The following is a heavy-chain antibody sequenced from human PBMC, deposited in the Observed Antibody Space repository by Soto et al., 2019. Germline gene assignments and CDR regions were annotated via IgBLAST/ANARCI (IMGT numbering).Heavy chain of an antibody. CDR2: IGGSSGHI. CDR3: ARTNGAYSNYFDY. J-gene: IGHJ4*02. D-gene: IGHD2-8*01. CDR1: GFTFSRYS. Sequence: EVQLVESGGGLVKPGGSLRLSCAASGFTFSRYSMVWVRQAPEKGLEWVSSIGGSSGHIYYADSLKGRFTISRDNAKNSLYLQMNSLRVDDTAVYYCARTNGAYSNYFDYWGQGTLVTVSS. V-gene: IGHV3-21*01.